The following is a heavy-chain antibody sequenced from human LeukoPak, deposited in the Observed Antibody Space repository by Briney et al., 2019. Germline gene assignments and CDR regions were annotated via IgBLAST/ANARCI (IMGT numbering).Heavy chain of an antibody. CDR3: ARDGGGYSYGYFDY. CDR2: ISSSSSTI. CDR1: GFTFSSYS. J-gene: IGHJ4*02. D-gene: IGHD5-18*01. Sequence: PGGSLRLSCAASGFTFSSYSMNWVRQAPGKGLEWVSYISSSSSTIYYADSVKGRFTISRDNAKNSLYLQINSLRPEDTAVYYCARDGGGYSYGYFDYWGQGTLVTVSS. V-gene: IGHV3-48*01.